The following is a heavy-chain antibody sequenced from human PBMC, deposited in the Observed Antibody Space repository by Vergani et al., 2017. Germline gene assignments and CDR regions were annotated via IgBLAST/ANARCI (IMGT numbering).Heavy chain of an antibody. J-gene: IGHJ4*02. CDR3: AIVTDDYDSSGYYLYY. D-gene: IGHD3-22*01. CDR1: GYSLTELI. CDR2: FDPEHGEV. V-gene: IGHV1-24*01. Sequence: QVQLVQSGSEVRKPGASVKVSCQVSGYSLTELIIHWVRQAPGKGLEWMGGFDPEHGEVTFAHHIQGRVTMTEDRSTDTAYMELSSLRPEDTARYYCAIVTDDYDSSGYYLYYWVQGTLVTVSS.